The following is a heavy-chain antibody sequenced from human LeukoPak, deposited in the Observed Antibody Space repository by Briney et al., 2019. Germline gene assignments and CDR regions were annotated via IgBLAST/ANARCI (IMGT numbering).Heavy chain of an antibody. Sequence: GGSLRLSCAASGFTFSIYAMSWVRQAPGKGLEWVSAITGSGGGTYYADSVKGRFTISRDNAKNSLYLQMNSLRAEDTAVYYCAELGITMIGGVWGKGTTVTISS. D-gene: IGHD3-10*02. J-gene: IGHJ6*04. V-gene: IGHV3-23*01. CDR3: AELGITMIGGV. CDR2: ITGSGGGT. CDR1: GFTFSIYA.